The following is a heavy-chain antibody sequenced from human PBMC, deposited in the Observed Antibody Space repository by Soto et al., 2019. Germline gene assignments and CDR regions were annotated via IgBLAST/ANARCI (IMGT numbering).Heavy chain of an antibody. V-gene: IGHV4-39*01. CDR2: ISYSGST. CDR3: ARHLTYCSAGSCYSDFPYYGMDV. D-gene: IGHD2-15*01. CDR1: GGSISSGNYY. J-gene: IGHJ6*02. Sequence: SETLSLTCTVSGGSISSGNYYWSWIRQPPGKGLEWIGFISYSGSTYYNPSLKSRVTISVDTSKNQFSLKLSSVTAADTAVYYCARHLTYCSAGSCYSDFPYYGMDVWGQGTTVTVSS.